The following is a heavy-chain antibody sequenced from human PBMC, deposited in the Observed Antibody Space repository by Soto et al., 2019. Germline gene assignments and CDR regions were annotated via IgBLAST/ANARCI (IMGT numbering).Heavy chain of an antibody. V-gene: IGHV2-5*02. CDR1: GFSLSTSGVG. Sequence: QITLKESGPTLVKPTQTLTLTCTFSGFSLSTSGVGVGWIRQPPGKALEWLALIYWDDDKRYSPSLKSRLTINEDTTKTQVVLTMTDMYPVDTATYYCARSWSSSWLDYWGQGTLVTVSS. CDR2: IYWDDDK. D-gene: IGHD6-13*01. CDR3: ARSWSSSWLDY. J-gene: IGHJ4*02.